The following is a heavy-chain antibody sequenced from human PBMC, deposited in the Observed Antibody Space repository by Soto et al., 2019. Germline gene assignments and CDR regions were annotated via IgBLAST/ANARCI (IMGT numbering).Heavy chain of an antibody. CDR3: ARDKKNAQLDF. CDR1: GFIYRNYG. CDR2: INNEGSTT. Sequence: EVQLVESGGGLVQPGGSLRLSCAASGFIYRNYGMHWVRQAPGKGLIWVSGINNEGSTTGYADSVKGRFTISRDNAKNTVDLQMVRLRVEDTAVYFCARDKKNAQLDFWGQGTLVTVSS. D-gene: IGHD1-1*01. J-gene: IGHJ4*02. V-gene: IGHV3-74*01.